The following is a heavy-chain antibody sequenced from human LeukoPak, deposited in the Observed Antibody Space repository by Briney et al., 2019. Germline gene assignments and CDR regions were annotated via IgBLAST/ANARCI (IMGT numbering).Heavy chain of an antibody. CDR1: GLTFTNYA. J-gene: IGHJ4*02. CDR3: AKREKGTTGRFFDY. D-gene: IGHD4-17*01. Sequence: GGSLRLSCAASGLTFTNYAMTSVRQAPGKGLEWVSGISEGVGNTYYADPVKGRFTISRDHSKNTLYLQMNSLRAEDTALYYCAKREKGTTGRFFDYWGQGTLVTVSS. CDR2: ISEGVGNT. V-gene: IGHV3-23*01.